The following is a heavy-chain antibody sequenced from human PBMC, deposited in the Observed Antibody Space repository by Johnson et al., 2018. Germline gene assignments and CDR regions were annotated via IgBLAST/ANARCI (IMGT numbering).Heavy chain of an antibody. D-gene: IGHD6-19*01. CDR2: IIPSVSMT. V-gene: IGHV1-69*04. CDR3: ARDGAGSGWYPFDS. J-gene: IGHJ4*02. Sequence: QVQLVQSGTEVKRPGSSVTVSCSPSGGSIRSFAFNWVRQAPGQGLEWMGRIIPSVSMTTYAQKFQGRVTITADESTSTVYMELSSLRTEDTAVYFCARDGAGSGWYPFDSWGQGTLITVSS. CDR1: GGSIRSFA.